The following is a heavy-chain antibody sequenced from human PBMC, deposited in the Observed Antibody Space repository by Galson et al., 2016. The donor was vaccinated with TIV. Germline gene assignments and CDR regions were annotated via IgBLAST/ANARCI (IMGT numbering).Heavy chain of an antibody. Sequence: PALVTPTQTLTLTCTFSGFSLTTSGMCVSWIRQPPGKALEWLARIDWDDSKRYSPSLRSRLTIIKDTSKNQVLLTMTNMDPMDRGTYFCARERAAGRPDAFDFWGQRTVVSVSS. V-gene: IGHV2-5*08. CDR1: GFSLTTSGMC. J-gene: IGHJ3*01. CDR2: IDWDDSK. D-gene: IGHD6-6*01. CDR3: ARERAAGRPDAFDF.